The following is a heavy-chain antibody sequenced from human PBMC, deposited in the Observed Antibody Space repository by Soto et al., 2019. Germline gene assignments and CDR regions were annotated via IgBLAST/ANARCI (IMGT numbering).Heavy chain of an antibody. CDR3: ARERYTRYSSGSYYMDV. D-gene: IGHD6-19*01. Sequence: GGSLRLSCEASGFTFSSYYMNWVRQAPGKGLEWVSNISTGSSTIYYADSVKGRFTISRDNAKNSLFLQMNSLRAEDTAVYYCARERYTRYSSGSYYMDVWGKGTTVTVSS. J-gene: IGHJ6*03. CDR1: GFTFSSYY. CDR2: ISTGSSTI. V-gene: IGHV3-48*01.